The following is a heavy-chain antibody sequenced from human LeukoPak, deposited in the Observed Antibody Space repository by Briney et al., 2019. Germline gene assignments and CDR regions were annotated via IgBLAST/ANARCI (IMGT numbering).Heavy chain of an antibody. D-gene: IGHD1-26*01. CDR2: ISYDGSNK. Sequence: GGSLRLSCAASGFTFSSYGMHWVRQAPGKGLEWVAVISYDGSNKYYADSVKGRFTISRDNSKNTLYLQMNSLRAEDTAVYYCAKEDFEWELHGVDYWGQGTLVTVSS. CDR1: GFTFSSYG. CDR3: AKEDFEWELHGVDY. V-gene: IGHV3-30*18. J-gene: IGHJ4*02.